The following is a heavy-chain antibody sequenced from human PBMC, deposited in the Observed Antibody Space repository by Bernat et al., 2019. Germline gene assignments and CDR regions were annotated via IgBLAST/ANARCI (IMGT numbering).Heavy chain of an antibody. Sequence: QVQLVESGGGVVQPGRSLRLSCAASGFTFSSYGMHWVRQAPGKGLEWVAVISYDGSNKYYADSVKGRFTISRDNSKNTLYLQMNSLRAEDTAVYYCALLTSSVATPVVDYWGRGTLVTVSS. CDR1: GFTFSSYG. D-gene: IGHD5-12*01. V-gene: IGHV3-30*03. J-gene: IGHJ4*02. CDR2: ISYDGSNK. CDR3: ALLTSSVATPVVDY.